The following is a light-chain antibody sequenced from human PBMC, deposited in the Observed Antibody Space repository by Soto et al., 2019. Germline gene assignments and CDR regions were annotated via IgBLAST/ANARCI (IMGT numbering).Light chain of an antibody. Sequence: ERIMTHFPATVSVSPGERATLSCRASPSVSSNLAWYQQKPGQAPRLLIYGASTRATGITARFSGSGSGTEFTLTISSLQSEDFAVYYCQQYNNWPPPTFGQGTRLEIK. CDR1: PSVSSN. CDR3: QQYNNWPPPT. V-gene: IGKV3-15*01. J-gene: IGKJ5*01. CDR2: GAS.